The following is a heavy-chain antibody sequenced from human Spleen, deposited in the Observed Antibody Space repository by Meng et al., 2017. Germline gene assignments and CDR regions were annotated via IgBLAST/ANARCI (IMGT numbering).Heavy chain of an antibody. D-gene: IGHD3-22*01. V-gene: IGHV1-69*06. CDR1: GFTFSSYA. CDR3: ARVYYYDSSGYYEVNWFDP. CDR2: IIPIFGTA. J-gene: IGHJ5*02. Sequence: KISCAASGFTFSSYAISWVRQAPGQGLEWMGGIIPIFGTANYAQKFQGRVTITADKSTSTAYMELSSLRSEDTAVYYCARVYYYDSSGYYEVNWFDPWGQGTLVTVSS.